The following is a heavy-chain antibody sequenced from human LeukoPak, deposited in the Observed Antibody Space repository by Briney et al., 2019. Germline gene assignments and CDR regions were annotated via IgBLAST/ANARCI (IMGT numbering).Heavy chain of an antibody. CDR3: ARLSVAAVGRLNYFDP. J-gene: IGHJ5*02. D-gene: IGHD6-13*01. CDR1: GDSISSGGHY. V-gene: IGHV4-31*03. CDR2: IHSSGVT. Sequence: PSETLSLTCSVPGDSISSGGHYWSWIRQHPVMGLEWIGHIHSSGVTYYNPSLKSRTTISVDTSKNQFSLRTSSVTAADMALYYCARLSVAAVGRLNYFDPWGQGTLVTVSS.